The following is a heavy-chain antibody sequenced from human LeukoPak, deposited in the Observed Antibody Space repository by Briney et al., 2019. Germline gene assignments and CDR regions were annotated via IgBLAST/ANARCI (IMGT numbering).Heavy chain of an antibody. J-gene: IGHJ4*02. CDR3: AREYCGGDCYFDY. Sequence: ASVTVSCKASGGTFSSYAISWVPQAPAHGLEWMGWISAYNGNTNYAQKLQGRVTMTTDTSTSTAYMELRSLRSDDTAVYYCAREYCGGDCYFDYWGQGTLVTVSS. D-gene: IGHD2-21*01. V-gene: IGHV1-18*01. CDR2: ISAYNGNT. CDR1: GGTFSSYA.